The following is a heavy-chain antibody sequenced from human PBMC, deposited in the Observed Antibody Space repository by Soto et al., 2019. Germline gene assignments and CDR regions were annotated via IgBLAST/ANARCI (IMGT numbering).Heavy chain of an antibody. D-gene: IGHD3-9*01. CDR1: GGSISSYY. J-gene: IGHJ6*02. V-gene: IGHV4-59*01. Sequence: QVQLQESGPGLVKPSETLSLTCTVSGGSISSYYWSWIRQPPGKGLEWIGYIYYSGSTNYNPSLKSRVTISVDTSKNQFSLKLSSVTAADTAVYYCASDWPLRYLNYYGMDVWGQGTTVTVSS. CDR3: ASDWPLRYLNYYGMDV. CDR2: IYYSGST.